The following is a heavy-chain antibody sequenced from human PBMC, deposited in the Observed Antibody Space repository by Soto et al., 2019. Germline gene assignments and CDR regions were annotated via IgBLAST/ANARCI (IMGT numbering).Heavy chain of an antibody. V-gene: IGHV3-21*01. CDR3: GGDDSIIRPAESDI. J-gene: IGHJ4*01. CDR1: GFAFNNYG. D-gene: IGHD2-2*01. CDR2: ISKSDYT. Sequence: PGGSLRLSCTVSGFAFNNYGINWVRQAPGKGLEWVSSISKSDYTYYSDSVKGRFAISRDNAKSSVSLLMNTLRVEDTAVYYFGGDDSIIRPAESDIWGQETRGAVSS.